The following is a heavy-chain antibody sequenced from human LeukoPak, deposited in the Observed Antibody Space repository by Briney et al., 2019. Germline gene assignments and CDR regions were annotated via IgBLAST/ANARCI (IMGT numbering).Heavy chain of an antibody. D-gene: IGHD6-13*01. CDR1: GFTFSSYA. CDR2: ISGSGGST. CDR3: AKDPDSSGWYLDDAFDI. J-gene: IGHJ3*02. Sequence: PGGSLRLSCAASGFTFSSYAMSWVRQAPGKGLEWVSAISGSGGSTYYADSVKGRFTISRDNSKNTLYLQMNSLRAEDTAVYYCAKDPDSSGWYLDDAFDIWGQGTMVTVSS. V-gene: IGHV3-23*01.